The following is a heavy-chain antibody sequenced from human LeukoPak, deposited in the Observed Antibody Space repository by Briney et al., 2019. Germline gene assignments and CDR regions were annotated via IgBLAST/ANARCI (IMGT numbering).Heavy chain of an antibody. J-gene: IGHJ4*02. CDR1: GFTFSSYS. D-gene: IGHD5-12*01. V-gene: IGHV3-21*01. CDR2: ISSSSSYI. Sequence: GGSLRLSCAASGFTFSSYSMNWVRQAPGKGLEWVSSISSSSSYIYYADSVKGRFTISGDNAKNSLYLQMNSLRAEDTAVYYCARDLATLGDYWGQGTLVTVSS. CDR3: ARDLATLGDY.